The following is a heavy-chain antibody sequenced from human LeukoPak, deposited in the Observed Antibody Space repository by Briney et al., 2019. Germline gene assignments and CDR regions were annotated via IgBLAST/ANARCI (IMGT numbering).Heavy chain of an antibody. J-gene: IGHJ4*02. CDR1: GGSISSYY. CDR3: AGLSRGWYTFDY. D-gene: IGHD6-19*01. V-gene: IGHV4-59*01. Sequence: PSETLSLTCTVSGGSISSYYWSWIRQPPGKGLEWIGYIYYSGSTNYNPSLMSRVTISVNTSKNQFSLKLSSVTAADTAVYYCAGLSRGWYTFDYWGQGTLVTVSS. CDR2: IYYSGST.